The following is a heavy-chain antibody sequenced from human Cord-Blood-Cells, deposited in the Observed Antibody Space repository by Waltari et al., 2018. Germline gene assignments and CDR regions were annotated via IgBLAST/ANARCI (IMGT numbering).Heavy chain of an antibody. Sequence: EVQLVESGGGLIQPGGSLRLSCAASGFTVSSNYIRWVRQAPGKGLAWVSVIYSGGSTYYADSVKGRFTISRDNSKNTLYLQMNSLRAEDTAVYYCARGGYCTNGVCFDYWGQGTLVTVSS. CDR1: GFTVSSNY. V-gene: IGHV3-53*01. D-gene: IGHD2-8*01. CDR3: ARGGYCTNGVCFDY. J-gene: IGHJ4*02. CDR2: IYSGGST.